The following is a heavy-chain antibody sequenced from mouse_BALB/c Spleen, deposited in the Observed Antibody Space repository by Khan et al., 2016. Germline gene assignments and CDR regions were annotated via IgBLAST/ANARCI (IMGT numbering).Heavy chain of an antibody. Sequence: VQLQQPGSALVRPGPLVKLSCKASGLNIKDYYMHWVQQRPEQDLEWIRWIDPGNGNTIYDPKFQGKASITADTSSNTAYLQLSSLTSEDAADSYCARPYCGNYAWFGCWGHGTLVTVS. CDR1: GLNIKDYY. V-gene: IGHV14-1*02. CDR3: ARPYCGNYAWFGC. CDR2: IDPGNGNT. D-gene: IGHD2-10*01. J-gene: IGHJ3*01.